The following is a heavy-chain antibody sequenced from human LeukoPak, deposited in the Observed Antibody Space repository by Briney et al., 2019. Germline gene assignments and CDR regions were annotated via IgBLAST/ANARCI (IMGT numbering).Heavy chain of an antibody. D-gene: IGHD3-22*01. Sequence: GGSLRLSCAASGFTFSTYSMNWVRQAPGKGLEWVSSISSGSSYIYYADSVKGRFTISRDNSKNTLYLQMNSLRAGDTAVYYCAKDTYYDSSGYYYDYWGQGTLVTVSS. CDR3: AKDTYYDSSGYYYDY. CDR1: GFTFSTYS. CDR2: ISSGSSYI. V-gene: IGHV3-21*04. J-gene: IGHJ4*02.